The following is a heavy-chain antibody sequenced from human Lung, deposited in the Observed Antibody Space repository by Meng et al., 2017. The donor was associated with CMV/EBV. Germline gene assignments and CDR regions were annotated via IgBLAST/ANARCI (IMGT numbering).Heavy chain of an antibody. V-gene: IGHV3-48*04. CDR3: ARGTPHWSYPPDYYGMDV. Sequence: GGSLRLXCAASGFTFSSYSMNWVRQAPGKGLEWVSYISSSGSTIYYADSVKGRFTISRDNAKNSLYLQMNSLRAEDTAVYYCARGTPHWSYPPDYYGMDVWGKGTTVTVSS. D-gene: IGHD1-7*01. CDR2: ISSSGSTI. CDR1: GFTFSSYS. J-gene: IGHJ6*04.